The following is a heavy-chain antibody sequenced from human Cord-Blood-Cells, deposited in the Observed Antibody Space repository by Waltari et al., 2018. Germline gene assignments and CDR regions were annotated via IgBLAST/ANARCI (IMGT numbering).Heavy chain of an antibody. CDR3: ARSSGIVVVPAAERNYYGMDV. D-gene: IGHD2-2*01. Sequence: QVQLQESGPGLVKPSGTLSLTCAVSGGPISSSNWWSGVRQPPGKGLEWIGEIYHSGSTNYNPSLKSRVTISVDKSKNQFSLKLSSVTAADTAVYYCARSSGIVVVPAAERNYYGMDVWGQGTTVTVSS. J-gene: IGHJ6*02. CDR1: GGPISSSNW. CDR2: IYHSGST. V-gene: IGHV4-4*02.